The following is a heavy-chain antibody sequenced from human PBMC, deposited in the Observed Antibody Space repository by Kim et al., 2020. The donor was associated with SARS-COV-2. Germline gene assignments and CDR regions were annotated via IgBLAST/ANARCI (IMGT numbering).Heavy chain of an antibody. CDR1: GFTFSSYA. Sequence: GGSLRLSCAASGFTFSSYAMSWVRQAPGKGLEWVSAISGSGGSTYYADSVKGRFTISRDNAKNTLYLQMNSLRAEDTAVYYCAKQGSYDSGAAMDYWGQGTLVTVSS. J-gene: IGHJ4*02. V-gene: IGHV3-23*01. CDR2: ISGSGGST. D-gene: IGHD3-22*01. CDR3: AKQGSYDSGAAMDY.